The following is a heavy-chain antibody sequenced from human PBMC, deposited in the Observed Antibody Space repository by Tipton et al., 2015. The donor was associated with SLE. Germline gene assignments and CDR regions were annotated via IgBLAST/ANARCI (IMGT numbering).Heavy chain of an antibody. CDR1: GFTFSSYA. CDR3: AKDVGGAAAVKNYMDV. Sequence: SLRLSCAASGFTFSSYAMSWVRQAPGKGLEWVSAISGSGGSTYYADPVKGRFTISRDNSKNTLYLQMNSLRAEDTAVYYCAKDVGGAAAVKNYMDVWGKGTTVTVSS. D-gene: IGHD6-13*01. CDR2: ISGSGGST. V-gene: IGHV3-23*01. J-gene: IGHJ6*03.